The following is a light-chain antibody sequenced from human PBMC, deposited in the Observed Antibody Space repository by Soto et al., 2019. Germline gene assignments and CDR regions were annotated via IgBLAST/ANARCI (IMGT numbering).Light chain of an antibody. CDR1: SSDVGAYKY. J-gene: IGLJ2*01. Sequence: QSALTQPASVSGSPGQSITISCTGTSSDVGAYKYVYWYQQQPDKAPRLMIYEVSNRPSGVSSRFSGSKSGNTASLTISGLLAEDEAGDYCSSYTTSSNLVFGGGTKLTVL. V-gene: IGLV2-14*01. CDR3: SSYTTSSNLV. CDR2: EVS.